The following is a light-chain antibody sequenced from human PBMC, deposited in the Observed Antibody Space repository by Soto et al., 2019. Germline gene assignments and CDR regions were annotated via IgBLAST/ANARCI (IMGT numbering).Light chain of an antibody. J-gene: IGKJ2*01. CDR3: LQYSTWPPLYT. CDR1: QGVSSY. CDR2: DAS. V-gene: IGKV3-15*01. Sequence: EIVMTQSPAALSVSLGERVSLTCRASQGVSSYVAWYQQKPGQAPRLLISDASTRATDIPSRFSGSGSGTDFTLTISSLQSSDLAVYYCLQYSTWPPLYTFGQGTKLEIK.